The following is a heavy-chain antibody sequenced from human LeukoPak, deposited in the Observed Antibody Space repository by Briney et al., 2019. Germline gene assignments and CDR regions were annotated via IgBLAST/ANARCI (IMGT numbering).Heavy chain of an antibody. CDR1: GFTFSSYA. D-gene: IGHD2-2*01. Sequence: PGGSLRLSCAASGFTFSSYAMSWVRQAPGKGLEWVSAISVSGGSTYYADSVKGRFTISRDNSKNTLYLQMNSLRAEDTAVYYCAKDPLGYCSSTSCLLAPFAPWGQGTLVTVSS. CDR3: AKDPLGYCSSTSCLLAPFAP. V-gene: IGHV3-23*01. J-gene: IGHJ5*02. CDR2: ISVSGGST.